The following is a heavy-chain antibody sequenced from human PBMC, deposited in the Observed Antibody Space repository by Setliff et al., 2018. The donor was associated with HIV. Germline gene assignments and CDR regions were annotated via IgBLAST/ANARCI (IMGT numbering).Heavy chain of an antibody. CDR2: IIPIFGAA. D-gene: IGHD5-18*01. J-gene: IGHJ3*02. Sequence: SVKVSCKASGGTFSTYAISWVRQAPGQGLEWMGGIIPIFGAANYAQKFQGRVTITADKSTSTAYMELSSLRSEDTAVYYCARDSDTAFDIWGQGTMVTVSS. CDR1: GGTFSTYA. V-gene: IGHV1-69*06. CDR3: ARDSDTAFDI.